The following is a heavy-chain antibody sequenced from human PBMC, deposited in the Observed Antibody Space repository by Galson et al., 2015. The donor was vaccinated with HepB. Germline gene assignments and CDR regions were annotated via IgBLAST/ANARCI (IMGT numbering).Heavy chain of an antibody. J-gene: IGHJ4*02. CDR2: ISAYNGNT. CDR1: GYTFTSYG. CDR3: ARDPRAGTFDY. D-gene: IGHD1-1*01. V-gene: IGHV1-18*01. Sequence: SCKASGYTFTSYGISWVRQAPGQGLEWMGWISAYNGNTNYAQRLQGRVTMTTDTSTSTAYMELRSLRSDDTAVYYCARDPRAGTFDYWGQGTLVTVSS.